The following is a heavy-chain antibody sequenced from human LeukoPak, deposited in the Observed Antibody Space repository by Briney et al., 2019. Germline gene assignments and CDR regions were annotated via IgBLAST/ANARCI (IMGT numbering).Heavy chain of an antibody. D-gene: IGHD5/OR15-5a*01. CDR1: GFTFSNYA. V-gene: IGHV3-23*01. J-gene: IGHJ5*02. CDR3: AKDRLRDNWFDP. Sequence: GGSLRLSCAASGFTFSNYAMNWVRQAPGKGLEWVSGISGSGESTYYADSVKGRFTISRDNSKNTLYLQMNSLRAEDTAVYYCAKDRLRDNWFDPWGQGTLVTVSS. CDR2: ISGSGEST.